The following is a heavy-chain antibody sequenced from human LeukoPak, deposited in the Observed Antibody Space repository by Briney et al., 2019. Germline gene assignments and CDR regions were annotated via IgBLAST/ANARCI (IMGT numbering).Heavy chain of an antibody. CDR3: AILVVAANAYYFDY. CDR2: IYYSGST. J-gene: IGHJ4*02. D-gene: IGHD2-8*02. CDR1: GGSISSYY. Sequence: SETLSLTCTVSGGSISSYYWSWIRQPPGKGLEWIGYIYYSGSTNYNPSLKSRVTISVDTSKNQFSLKLSSVTAADTAVYYCAILVVAANAYYFDYWGQGTLVTVSS. V-gene: IGHV4-59*08.